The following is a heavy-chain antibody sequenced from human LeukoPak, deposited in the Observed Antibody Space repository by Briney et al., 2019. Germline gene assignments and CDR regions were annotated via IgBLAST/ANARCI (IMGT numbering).Heavy chain of an antibody. V-gene: IGHV1-8*01. Sequence: ASVKVSCKASGYTFTSYDINGVRQATGQGLEWMGWMNPNSGNTGYVQKFQGRVTITRNTSISTASMELSSLRSDDTAVYYCARKNYYGSGSYYHLYYYYYYYMDVWGKGTTVTVSS. CDR2: MNPNSGNT. CDR3: ARKNYYGSGSYYHLYYYYYYYMDV. CDR1: GYTFTSYD. D-gene: IGHD3-10*01. J-gene: IGHJ6*03.